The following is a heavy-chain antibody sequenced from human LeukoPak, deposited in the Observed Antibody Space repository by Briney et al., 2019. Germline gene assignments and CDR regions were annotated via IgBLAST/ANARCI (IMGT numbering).Heavy chain of an antibody. Sequence: PSETLSLTCSVSGGSISSFYWAWIRQSPGKGLEWIGYTYYRGSTNYNPSLKSRVTISVNTSKDQFSLKLSSVTAADTALYYCARENGYRYDYWGQGTLVTVSS. CDR2: TYYRGST. CDR1: GGSISSFY. V-gene: IGHV4-59*01. J-gene: IGHJ4*02. D-gene: IGHD5-18*01. CDR3: ARENGYRYDY.